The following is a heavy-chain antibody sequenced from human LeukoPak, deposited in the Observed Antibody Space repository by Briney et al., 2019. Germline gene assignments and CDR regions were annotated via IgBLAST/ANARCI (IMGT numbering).Heavy chain of an antibody. V-gene: IGHV3-23*01. CDR1: GFTFSNYA. Sequence: PWGSLRLSCVASGFTFSNYAMTWVRQAPGKGLEWVSAISGSGGSTYYADSVEGRFTISRDNSKNTVYLQMNSLRAEDTAVLYCAKGGRFGYNYGYLDYWGQGTLVTVSS. J-gene: IGHJ4*02. CDR2: ISGSGGST. D-gene: IGHD5-18*01. CDR3: AKGGRFGYNYGYLDY.